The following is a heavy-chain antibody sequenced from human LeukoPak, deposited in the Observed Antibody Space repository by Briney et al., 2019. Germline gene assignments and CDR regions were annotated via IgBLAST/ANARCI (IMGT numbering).Heavy chain of an antibody. V-gene: IGHV4-34*01. Sequence: SETLSLTCAVYGGSFSGYYWNWIRQPPGKGLEWIGEIEYSGSTKYNPSLKSRVTISADTSKNQFSLKLNSVTAADTAVYYCARVVYGDSSKDFDYWGQGTLVTVSS. D-gene: IGHD4-17*01. CDR2: IEYSGST. J-gene: IGHJ4*02. CDR1: GGSFSGYY. CDR3: ARVVYGDSSKDFDY.